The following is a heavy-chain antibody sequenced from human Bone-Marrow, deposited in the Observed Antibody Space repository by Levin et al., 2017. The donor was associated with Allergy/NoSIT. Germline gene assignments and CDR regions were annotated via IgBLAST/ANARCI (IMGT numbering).Heavy chain of an antibody. Sequence: GGSLRLSCAASGFTFSSYAMSWVRQAPGKGLEWVSAISGSGGSTYYADSVKGRFTISRDNSKNTLYLQMNSLRAEDTAVYYCAKDGEITMIVVVITYYFDYWGQGTLVTVSS. CDR2: ISGSGGST. D-gene: IGHD3-22*01. CDR3: AKDGEITMIVVVITYYFDY. CDR1: GFTFSSYA. V-gene: IGHV3-23*01. J-gene: IGHJ4*02.